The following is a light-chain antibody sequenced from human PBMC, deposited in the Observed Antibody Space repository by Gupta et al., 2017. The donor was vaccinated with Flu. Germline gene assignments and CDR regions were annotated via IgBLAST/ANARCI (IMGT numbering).Light chain of an antibody. V-gene: IGKV1-12*01. CDR3: QQANSFPLT. Sequence: DIQMTQSPSSVSASVGDRVTITCRASQGISRWLDWYQQKPGKAPKLLIYAASSLQSGDPSRFSGSGSGTDFTLTISSLQPEDFATYYCQQANSFPLTFGRGTKVEIK. CDR1: QGISRW. J-gene: IGKJ4*01. CDR2: AAS.